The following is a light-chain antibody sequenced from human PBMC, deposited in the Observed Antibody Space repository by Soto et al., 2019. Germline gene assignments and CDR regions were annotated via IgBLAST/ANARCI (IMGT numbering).Light chain of an antibody. CDR2: SAS. CDR1: QSISTW. Sequence: DIQMTQSPSTLSASVGDRVTITCRASQSISTWLAWYHQKPGKAPQLLISSASSLESGVTSRFSGSGSGTEFSLAISSLQPDDFATYYCQQYNYYPYTFGEGTKLEIK. CDR3: QQYNYYPYT. V-gene: IGKV1-5*01. J-gene: IGKJ2*01.